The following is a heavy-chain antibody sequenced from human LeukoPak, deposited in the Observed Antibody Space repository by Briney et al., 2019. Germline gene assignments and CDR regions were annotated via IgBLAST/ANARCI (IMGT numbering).Heavy chain of an antibody. D-gene: IGHD2-2*01. CDR3: ARGHFVPPHFDY. V-gene: IGHV4-30-4*08. Sequence: PSETLSLTCTVSGGSIRSFYWSWTRQPPGKGLEWIGYIYYSGSTYYNPSLKSRVTISVDTSKNQFSLKLSSVTAADTAVYYCARGHFVPPHFDYWGQGTLVTVSS. J-gene: IGHJ4*02. CDR1: GGSIRSFY. CDR2: IYYSGST.